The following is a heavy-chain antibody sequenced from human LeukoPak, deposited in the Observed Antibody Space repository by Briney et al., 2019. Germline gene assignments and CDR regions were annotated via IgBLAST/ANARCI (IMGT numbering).Heavy chain of an antibody. D-gene: IGHD4-17*01. CDR2: VHLDGRT. V-gene: IGHV4-4*02. J-gene: IGHJ4*02. CDR1: GGSVINTNW. CDR3: AALGDYERVGLDY. Sequence: PSGTLSLTCGVSGGSVINTNWWTWVRQPPGKGLEWIGEVHLDGRTNYNPSLESRLTMSVDVSENQVSLKLTSVTAADTAVYYCAALGDYERVGLDYWGQGTLVTVSS.